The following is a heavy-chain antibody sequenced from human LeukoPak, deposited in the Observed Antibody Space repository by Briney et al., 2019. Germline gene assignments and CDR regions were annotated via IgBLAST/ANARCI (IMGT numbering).Heavy chain of an antibody. CDR2: FHYSGST. J-gene: IGHJ4*02. CDR3: ARLYRKTYKWNDQPDY. Sequence: SETLSLTCSVSGGSISSSSYYWGWIRQPPGKGLEWIGTFHYSGSTYYNPALKSRVTISVNMSKNQFSLKLISVTAADTAVYYCARLYRKTYKWNDQPDYWGQGTLVTVSS. V-gene: IGHV4-39*07. CDR1: GGSISSSSYY. D-gene: IGHD1-20*01.